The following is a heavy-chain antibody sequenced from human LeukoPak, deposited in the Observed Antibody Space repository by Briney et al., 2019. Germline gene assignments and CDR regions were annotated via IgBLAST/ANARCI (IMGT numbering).Heavy chain of an antibody. CDR1: GFTFDDYA. CDR2: ISWNSGSI. J-gene: IGHJ3*02. V-gene: IGHV3-9*03. CDR3: AKADGDYIDDAFDI. D-gene: IGHD4-17*01. Sequence: SLRLSCAASGFTFDDYAMHWVRQAPGKGLEWVSGISWNSGSIGYADSVKGRFTISRDNAKNSLYLQMNSLRAEDMALYYCAKADGDYIDDAFDIWGQGTMVTVSS.